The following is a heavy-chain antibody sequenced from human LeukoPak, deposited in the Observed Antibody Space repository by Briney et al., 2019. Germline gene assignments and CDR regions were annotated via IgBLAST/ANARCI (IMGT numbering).Heavy chain of an antibody. CDR1: GFTFNNYA. V-gene: IGHV3-23*01. Sequence: GGSLRLSCAASGFTFNNYAMNWVRQAPGKELEWVSRISGSGGTTYYADSVKGRFTISRDNSKNTLYLQMNSLRAEDTAVYYCAKAGSVLGATDWFDPWGQGTLVTVSS. J-gene: IGHJ5*02. D-gene: IGHD1-26*01. CDR3: AKAGSVLGATDWFDP. CDR2: ISGSGGTT.